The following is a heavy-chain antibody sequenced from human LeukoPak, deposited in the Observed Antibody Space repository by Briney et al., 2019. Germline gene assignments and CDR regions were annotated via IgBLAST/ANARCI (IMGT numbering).Heavy chain of an antibody. V-gene: IGHV3-7*01. CDR1: GVTFSSLW. CDR2: INPDGSVK. CDR3: ARDRGLNSFDY. J-gene: IGHJ4*02. Sequence: PGGSLRLSCAASGVTFSSLWMTWVRQAPGKGLEWVANINPDGSVKNYVDSMRGRFTISRDNAKNSLYLQMNSLRAEDTAVYYCARDRGLNSFDYWGQGTLVTVSS. D-gene: IGHD3-10*01.